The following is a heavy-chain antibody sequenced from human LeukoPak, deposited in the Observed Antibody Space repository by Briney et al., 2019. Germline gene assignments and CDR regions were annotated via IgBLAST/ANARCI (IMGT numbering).Heavy chain of an antibody. CDR1: GYTLTSYY. J-gene: IGHJ4*02. V-gene: IGHV1-46*01. CDR3: ARDGSITIFGVVNNFDY. Sequence: ASVKVSCKASGYTLTSYYMHWVRQAPGQGLEWMGIINPSGGSTSYALKFQGRVTMTRDTSTSTVYMELSSLRSEDTAVYYCARDGSITIFGVVNNFDYWGQGTLVTVSS. CDR2: INPSGGST. D-gene: IGHD3-3*01.